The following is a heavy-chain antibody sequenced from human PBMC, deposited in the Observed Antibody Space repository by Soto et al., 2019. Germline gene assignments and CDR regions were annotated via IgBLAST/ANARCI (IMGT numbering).Heavy chain of an antibody. CDR2: IRSRANNFAT. CDR1: GFIFSGSA. CDR3: ARGQGAAIGDYYYHGMDV. D-gene: IGHD2-2*02. J-gene: IGHJ6*02. Sequence: LRLSCAAAGFIFSGSAIHWVRQASGKGLEWVGRIRSRANNFATSSAASVKGRFTFSRDDSKNTAYLQMNTLKPEDTAVYYCARGQGAAIGDYYYHGMDVWGQGTTVTVSS. V-gene: IGHV3-73*01.